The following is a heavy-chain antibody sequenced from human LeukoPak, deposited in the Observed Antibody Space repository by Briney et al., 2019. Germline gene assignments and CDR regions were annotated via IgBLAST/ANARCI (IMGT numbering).Heavy chain of an antibody. CDR1: GGSFSGYY. CDR3: ATVVVPGWFDP. V-gene: IGHV4-34*01. CDR2: INHSGST. Sequence: SETLSLTCAVYGGSFSGYYWSWIRQPPGKGLEWIGEINHSGSTNYNPSLKSRVTISVDTSKNQFSLKLSSVIAADTAVYYCATVVVPGWFDPWGQGNLVTVSS. J-gene: IGHJ5*02. D-gene: IGHD2-15*01.